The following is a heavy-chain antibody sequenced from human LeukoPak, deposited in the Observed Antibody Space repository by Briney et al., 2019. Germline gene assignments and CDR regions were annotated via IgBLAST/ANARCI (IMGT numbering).Heavy chain of an antibody. V-gene: IGHV4-34*01. CDR1: GGSFSGYY. D-gene: IGHD6-19*01. Sequence: SETLSLTCAVYGGSFSGYYWSWTRQPPGKGLEWIGEINHSGSTNYNPSLKSRVTISVDTSKNQFSLKLSSVTAADTAVYYCARVRLAVDYWGQGTLVTVSS. CDR2: INHSGST. CDR3: ARVRLAVDY. J-gene: IGHJ4*02.